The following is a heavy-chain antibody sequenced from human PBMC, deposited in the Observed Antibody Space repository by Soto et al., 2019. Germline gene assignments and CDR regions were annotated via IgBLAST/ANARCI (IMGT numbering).Heavy chain of an antibody. Sequence: PSETLSLICTVSGGSISSGGYYWSWIRQHPGKGLEWIGYIYYSGSTYYNPSLKSRVTISVDTSKNQFSLKLSSVTAADTAVYYCARDRRYYDSSGYSSFDYWGQGTLVTVSS. D-gene: IGHD3-22*01. CDR2: IYYSGST. J-gene: IGHJ4*02. CDR1: GGSISSGGYY. V-gene: IGHV4-31*03. CDR3: ARDRRYYDSSGYSSFDY.